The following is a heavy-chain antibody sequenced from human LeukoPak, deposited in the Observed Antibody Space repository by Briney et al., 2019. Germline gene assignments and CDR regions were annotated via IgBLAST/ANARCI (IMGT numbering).Heavy chain of an antibody. D-gene: IGHD6-19*01. CDR3: ARAREYSSGWCPDY. CDR2: INTDGSST. V-gene: IGHV3-74*01. CDR1: RFTFSNYA. J-gene: IGHJ4*02. Sequence: GGSLRLSCAASRFTFSNYAMTWVRQAPGKGLVRVSRINTDGSSTSYADSVKGRFTISRDNAKNTLYLQMNSLRAEDTAVYYCARAREYSSGWCPDYWGQGALVTVSS.